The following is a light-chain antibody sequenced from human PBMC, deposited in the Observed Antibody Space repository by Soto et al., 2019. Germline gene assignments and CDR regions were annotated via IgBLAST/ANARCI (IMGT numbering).Light chain of an antibody. Sequence: QSALTQPASVSRSPGQSITISCTGSSSDVGSYNLVSWYQQLPGEAPKLMIYEGSKRPSGVSNRFSGSKSGNTASLTISGLQAEDEADYYCCSFERSITLVFGGGTKLTVL. CDR3: CSFERSITLV. CDR2: EGS. CDR1: SSDVGSYNL. J-gene: IGLJ2*01. V-gene: IGLV2-23*01.